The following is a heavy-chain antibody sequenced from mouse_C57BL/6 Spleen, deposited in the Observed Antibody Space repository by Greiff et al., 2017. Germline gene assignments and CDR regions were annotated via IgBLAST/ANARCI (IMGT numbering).Heavy chain of an antibody. CDR1: GYTFTDYE. D-gene: IGHD3-2*02. CDR3: TKEEEDSSGAAWFAY. Sequence: QVQLQQSGAELVRPGASVTLSCKASGYTFTDYEMHWVKQTPVHGLEWIGAIDPETGGTAYNQKFKGKAILTADKSSSTAYMELRSLTSEDSAVYYCTKEEEDSSGAAWFAYLGQGTLVTVSA. V-gene: IGHV1-15*01. CDR2: IDPETGGT. J-gene: IGHJ3*01.